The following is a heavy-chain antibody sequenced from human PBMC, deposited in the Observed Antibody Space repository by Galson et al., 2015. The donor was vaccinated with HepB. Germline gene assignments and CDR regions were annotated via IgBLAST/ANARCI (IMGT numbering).Heavy chain of an antibody. D-gene: IGHD5-12*01. CDR2: VNTNTGNP. CDR3: ARLYSGYDF. V-gene: IGHV7-4-1*02. CDR1: GYTFTSYT. Sequence: VKVSCKASGYTFTSYTINWVRQAPGQGLECMGWVNTNTGNPTYAQGFTGRFVFSLDTSVSTAYLQISSLKAEDTAVYYCARLYSGYDFWGQGTLVTVSS. J-gene: IGHJ4*02.